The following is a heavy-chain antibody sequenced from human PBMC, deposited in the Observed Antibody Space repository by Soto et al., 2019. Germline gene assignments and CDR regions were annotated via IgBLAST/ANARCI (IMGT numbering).Heavy chain of an antibody. CDR3: ARGRVLDF. D-gene: IGHD3-3*01. CDR1: GASISDGNYY. V-gene: IGHV4-30-4*01. J-gene: IGHJ4*02. CDR2: VYYSGST. Sequence: QVQLQESGPGLVKPSQTLSLTCSVSGASISDGNYYWTWIRQSPARGLEWIGYVYYSGSTYYNPSRQSRVTISADTSNNDYSLKLNSVTGADTAVYFCARGRVLDFWGQGILVTVSS.